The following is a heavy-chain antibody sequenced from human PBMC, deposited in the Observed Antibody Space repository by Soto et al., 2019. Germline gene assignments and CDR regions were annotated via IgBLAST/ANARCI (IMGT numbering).Heavy chain of an antibody. D-gene: IGHD1-26*01. V-gene: IGHV3-30-3*01. CDR1: GFTFSSYA. CDR2: ISYDGSNQ. J-gene: IGHJ4*02. Sequence: QVQLVESGGGVVQPERSLRLSCAASGFTFSSYAMHWVRQAPGKGLEWVAFISYDGSNQYYADSVKGRFTISRDNSKNTLYLQINSLRPEDTAVYHCTSEVGATVFDYWGQGTLVTVSS. CDR3: TSEVGATVFDY.